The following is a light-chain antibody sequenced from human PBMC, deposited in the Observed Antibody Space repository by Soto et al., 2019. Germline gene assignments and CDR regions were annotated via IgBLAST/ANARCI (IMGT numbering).Light chain of an antibody. CDR1: QSLTGR. CDR3: QQYKVYPYT. V-gene: IGKV1-5*01. Sequence: DIQMTQSPSTLSASIGDRVTLTCRASQSLTGRLAWYQQKPGRPPKLLIYDFSILESGVPSRFSGSESGTDFTLTISSLRPDYFATFYCQQYKVYPYTFGQGTRLDI. CDR2: DFS. J-gene: IGKJ2*01.